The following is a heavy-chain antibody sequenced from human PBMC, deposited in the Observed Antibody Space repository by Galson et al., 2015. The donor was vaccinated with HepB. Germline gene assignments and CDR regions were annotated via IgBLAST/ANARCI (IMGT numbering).Heavy chain of an antibody. V-gene: IGHV3-15*01. J-gene: IGHJ6*02. CDR3: TTDSSSLSEMMRSVYYYYYGMDV. Sequence: SLRLSCAASGFTFSNAWMSWVRQAPGKGLERVGRIKSKTDGGTTDYAAPVKGRFTISRGDSKNTLYLQMNSLKTEDTAVYYCTTDSSSLSEMMRSVYYYYYGMDVWGQGTTVTVSS. D-gene: IGHD6-6*01. CDR1: GFTFSNAW. CDR2: IKSKTDGGTT.